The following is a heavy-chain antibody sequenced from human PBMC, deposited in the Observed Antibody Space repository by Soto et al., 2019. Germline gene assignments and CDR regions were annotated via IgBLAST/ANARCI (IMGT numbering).Heavy chain of an antibody. D-gene: IGHD3-10*01. V-gene: IGHV1-18*01. CDR2: ISAYNGNT. CDR3: ARVESYGSGSHWRGAFDI. J-gene: IGHJ3*02. Sequence: ASVKVSCKASGYTFTSYGISRVRQAPGQGLEWMGWISAYNGNTNYAQKLQGRVTMTTDTSTSTAYMELRSLRSDDTAVYYCARVESYGSGSHWRGAFDIWGQGTMVTVSS. CDR1: GYTFTSYG.